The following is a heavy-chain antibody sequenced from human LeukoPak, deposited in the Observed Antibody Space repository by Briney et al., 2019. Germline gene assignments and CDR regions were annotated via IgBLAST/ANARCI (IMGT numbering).Heavy chain of an antibody. CDR2: IYHSGST. D-gene: IGHD3-22*01. J-gene: IGHJ4*02. CDR3: ASQTYYNGVDY. V-gene: IGHV4-38-2*01. Sequence: PSETLSLTCAVSGYSISSGYYWGWIRQPPGKGLEWIGSIYHSGSTYYNPSLKSRVTISVDTSKNQFSLKLSSVTAADTAVYYCASQTYYNGVDYWGQGTLVTVSS. CDR1: GYSISSGYY.